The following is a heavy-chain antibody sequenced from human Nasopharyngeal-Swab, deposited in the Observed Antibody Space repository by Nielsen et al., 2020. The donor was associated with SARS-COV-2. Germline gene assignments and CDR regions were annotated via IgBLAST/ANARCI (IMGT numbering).Heavy chain of an antibody. CDR1: GFITFAIEW. D-gene: IGHD6-13*01. CDR3: VVGSLA. J-gene: IGHJ3*01. V-gene: IGHV3-74*01. Sequence: GGSLRPSCAASGFITFAIEWVYRVRLVPGKGLVFVSRATADGTDTFYADSVKGRFTISRDNAKNAVYLEMNSLRVEDTAVYYCVVGSLAWGQGTMVTVSS. CDR2: ATADGTDT.